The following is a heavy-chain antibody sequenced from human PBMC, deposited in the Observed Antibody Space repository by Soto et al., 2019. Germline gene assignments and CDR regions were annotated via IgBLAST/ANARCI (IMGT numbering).Heavy chain of an antibody. D-gene: IGHD3-16*01. CDR1: GYTFNFYG. V-gene: IGHV1-18*01. CDR3: ARIGVSSGHEAPDFDS. CDR2: ISGFNGNT. Sequence: QVQLVQSGAEVKKPGASVKVSCKASGYTFNFYGITWVRQAPGQGLEWMGWISGFNGNTNYAADLQGRITMTTHTSTSTAYMELRGLRSDDTAVYYCARIGVSSGHEAPDFDSWGQGTLVTVSS. J-gene: IGHJ4*02.